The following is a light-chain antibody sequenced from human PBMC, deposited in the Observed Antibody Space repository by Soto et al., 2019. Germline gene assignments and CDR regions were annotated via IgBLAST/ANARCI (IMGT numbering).Light chain of an antibody. Sequence: EIVLTQSPGTLSLAPGERATLSCRASQSVSNNYLAWYQQKPGQAPRLLIYGASNRATGIPDRFSGSGSGTDIALTISRLEPEDFAVYYCQQYGSSGAFGRGTKVDIK. J-gene: IGKJ1*01. CDR2: GAS. CDR3: QQYGSSGA. V-gene: IGKV3-20*01. CDR1: QSVSNNY.